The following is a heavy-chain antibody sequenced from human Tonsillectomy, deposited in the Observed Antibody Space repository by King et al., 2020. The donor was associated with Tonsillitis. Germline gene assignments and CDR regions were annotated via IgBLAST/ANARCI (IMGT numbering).Heavy chain of an antibody. V-gene: IGHV1-69*06. CDR1: GGTFSSNG. D-gene: IGHD6-13*01. CDR3: ASPREQLVRDYYYNGLDV. J-gene: IGHJ6*02. CDR2: IIPIFGTT. Sequence: QLVQSGAEVKKPGSSVKVSCKASGGTFSSNGLTWVRQAPGQGLDWMGGIIPIFGTTNYAQKFQGRVTISADKVTSTAYMELSSLKSDDAAVYYCASPREQLVRDYYYNGLDVWGQGTPVTVSS.